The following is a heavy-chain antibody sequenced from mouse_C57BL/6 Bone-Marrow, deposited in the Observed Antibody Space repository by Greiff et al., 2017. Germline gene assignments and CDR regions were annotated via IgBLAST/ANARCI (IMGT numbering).Heavy chain of an antibody. CDR3: ARENYGSSYWFAY. CDR2: ISYDGSN. D-gene: IGHD1-1*01. V-gene: IGHV3-6*01. CDR1: GYSITSGYY. J-gene: IGHJ3*01. Sequence: EVKLQESGPGLVKPSQSLSLTCSVTGYSITSGYYWNWIRQFPGNKMEWMGYISYDGSNNYNPSLKNRISITRDTSQNQFFLKLNSVTTEDTSTYYCARENYGSSYWFAYWGQGTLVTVSA.